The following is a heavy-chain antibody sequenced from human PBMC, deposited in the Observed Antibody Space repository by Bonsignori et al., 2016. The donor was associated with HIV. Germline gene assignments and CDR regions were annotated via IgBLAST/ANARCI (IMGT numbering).Heavy chain of an antibody. CDR3: AREKGGTCYFDF. J-gene: IGHJ4*02. CDR2: VAPGSGGT. V-gene: IGHV1-46*01. D-gene: IGHD1-26*01. CDR1: GYTFTNYN. Sequence: ASVKVSCKASGYTFTNYNIQWVRQVPGQGPEWMGRVAPGSGGTHYAQTFQGRVTMTRDTSTSTVYMELSSLRPDDTALYYCAREKGGTCYFDFWGQGALVTVSS.